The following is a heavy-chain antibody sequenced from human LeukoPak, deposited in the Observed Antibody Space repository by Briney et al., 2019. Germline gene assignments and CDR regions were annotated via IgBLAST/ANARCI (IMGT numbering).Heavy chain of an antibody. D-gene: IGHD4-17*01. J-gene: IGHJ4*02. CDR2: MNPNSGYT. V-gene: IGHV1-8*01. CDR3: VRVYGAIDY. CDR1: GYTFTTYD. Sequence: ASVKVSCKTSGYTFTTYDINWVRQATGQGLEWMGWMNPNSGYTGFAQKFQDRVTMTRDTSTSTAYMELNSLRSEDTAVYYCVRVYGAIDYWGQGTLVTVSS.